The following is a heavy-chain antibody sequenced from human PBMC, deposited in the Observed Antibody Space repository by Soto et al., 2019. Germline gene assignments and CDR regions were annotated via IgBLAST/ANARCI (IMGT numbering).Heavy chain of an antibody. J-gene: IGHJ4*02. CDR2: INAGNGNT. Sequence: QVQLVQSGAEEKKPGASVKVSCKASGYTFTGYAMHWVRQAPRQRLEWMGWINAGNGNTKYSQKFQGRDTITRDTSASTAYMELSSLRSEDTAVYYCARAVAVPADFDYWGQGTLVTVSS. D-gene: IGHD6-19*01. CDR1: GYTFTGYA. CDR3: ARAVAVPADFDY. V-gene: IGHV1-3*05.